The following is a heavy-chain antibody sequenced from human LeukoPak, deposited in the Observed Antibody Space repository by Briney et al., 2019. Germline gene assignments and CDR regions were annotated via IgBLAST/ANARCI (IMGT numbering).Heavy chain of an antibody. D-gene: IGHD3-3*01. CDR1: GFTFSSYA. CDR3: ARDGYDFWSGYYTYYYYGMDV. J-gene: IGHJ6*02. CDR2: ISYDGSNK. Sequence: GGSLRLSCAASGFTFSSYAMHWVRQAPGKGLEWVAVISYDGSNKYYADSVKGRFTISGDNSKNTLYLQMNSLRAEDTAVYYCARDGYDFWSGYYTYYYYGMDVWGQGTTVTVSS. V-gene: IGHV3-30-3*01.